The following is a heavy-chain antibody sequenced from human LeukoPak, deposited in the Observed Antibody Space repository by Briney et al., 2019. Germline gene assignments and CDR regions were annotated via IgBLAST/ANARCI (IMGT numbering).Heavy chain of an antibody. V-gene: IGHV1-69*06. J-gene: IGHJ5*02. CDR2: IIPIFGTA. CDR3: ARGDCSSTSCYASWFDP. D-gene: IGHD2-2*01. Sequence: ASVKVSCKASGGTFSSYAISWVRQAPGQGLEWMGGIIPIFGTANYAQKFQGRVTITADKSTSTAYMELSSLRSEDTAVYYCARGDCSSTSCYASWFDPWSQGTLVTVSS. CDR1: GGTFSSYA.